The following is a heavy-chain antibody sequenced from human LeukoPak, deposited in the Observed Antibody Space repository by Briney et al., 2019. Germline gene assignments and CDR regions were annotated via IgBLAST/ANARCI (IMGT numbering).Heavy chain of an antibody. CDR3: TRLDWYGDHVLS. CDR1: GFTFSGSA. Sequence: GGSLRLSCAASGFTFSGSAMHWVRQASGKGLEWVGRIRSKANSYATAYAASVKGRFTISRDDSKNTAYLQMNSLKTEDTAVYYCTRLDWYGDHVLSWGQGTLVTVSS. D-gene: IGHD4-17*01. V-gene: IGHV3-73*01. J-gene: IGHJ5*02. CDR2: IRSKANSYAT.